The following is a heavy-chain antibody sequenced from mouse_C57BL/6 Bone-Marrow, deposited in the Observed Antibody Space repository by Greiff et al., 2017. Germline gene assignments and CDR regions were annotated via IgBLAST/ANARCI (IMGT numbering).Heavy chain of an antibody. CDR2: IDPSDSST. J-gene: IGHJ2*01. D-gene: IGHD1-1*01. CDR3: ARTTTVVAVDY. Sequence: QVQLQQSGAELVMPGASVKLSCKASGYTFTSYWMHWVKQRPGQGLEWIGEIDPSDSSTNYNQKFKGKSTLTVDKSSSSSYMQLSSLTSEASAVYYCARTTTVVAVDYWGQGTTLTVSS. V-gene: IGHV1-69*01. CDR1: GYTFTSYW.